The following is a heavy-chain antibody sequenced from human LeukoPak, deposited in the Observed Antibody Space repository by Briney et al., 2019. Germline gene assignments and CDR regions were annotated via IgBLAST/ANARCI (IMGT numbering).Heavy chain of an antibody. J-gene: IGHJ5*02. CDR1: GGSISSYY. CDR3: ARSYSIPNWFDP. V-gene: IGHV4-4*08. CDR2: IYTSGST. Sequence: SETLSLTCTVSGGSISSYYWSWIRQPPGKGLEWIGRIYTSGSTNYNPSLKSRVTISVDTSKNQFSLKLSSVTAADTAVYYCARSYSIPNWFDPWGQGTLVTVSS. D-gene: IGHD4-11*01.